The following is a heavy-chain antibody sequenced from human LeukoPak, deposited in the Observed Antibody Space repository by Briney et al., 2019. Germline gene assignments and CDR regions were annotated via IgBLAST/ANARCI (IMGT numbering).Heavy chain of an antibody. D-gene: IGHD2-15*01. CDR3: AICSGGSCYSPYYYYMDV. CDR1: GGSISSYY. V-gene: IGHV4-4*07. J-gene: IGHJ6*03. CDR2: IYTSGST. Sequence: SETLSLTCTVSGGSISSYYWSWIRQPAGKGLEWIGRIYTSGSTNYNPSLKSRVTISVDTSKNQFSLKLSSVTAADTAVYYCAICSGGSCYSPYYYYMDVWGKGTTVTVSS.